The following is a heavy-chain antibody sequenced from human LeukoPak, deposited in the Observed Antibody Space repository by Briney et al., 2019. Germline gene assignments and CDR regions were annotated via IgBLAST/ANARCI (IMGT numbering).Heavy chain of an antibody. J-gene: IGHJ3*02. V-gene: IGHV4-39*01. Sequence: SETLSLTCTVSGGSISSNSYYWGWIRQPPGKGLEWIGSMYYSGSTYYNPSLKSRVTISVDTSKNQFSLKLSSVTAADTAVYYCARGLPSYRFLAFDIWGQGTMVTVSS. D-gene: IGHD3-16*02. CDR1: GGSISSNSYY. CDR3: ARGLPSYRFLAFDI. CDR2: MYYSGST.